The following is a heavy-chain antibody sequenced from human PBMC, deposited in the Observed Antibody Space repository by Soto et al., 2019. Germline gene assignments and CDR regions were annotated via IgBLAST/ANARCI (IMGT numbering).Heavy chain of an antibody. V-gene: IGHV3-23*01. CDR2: ITGSGGGT. D-gene: IGHD6-19*01. CDR1: GFTFRSYA. J-gene: IGHJ5*02. CDR3: AKSSGWYVNNWLDH. Sequence: GGSLRLSCAASGFTFRSYAMSWVRQAPGKGLEWVSSITGSGGGTYHADSVKGRFTISRDKAKNTLYLQMNSLRAEDTAIYYCAKSSGWYVNNWLDHWGQGTLVTVSS.